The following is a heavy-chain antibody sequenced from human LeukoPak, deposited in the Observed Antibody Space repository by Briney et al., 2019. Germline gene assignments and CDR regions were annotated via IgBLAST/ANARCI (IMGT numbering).Heavy chain of an antibody. CDR2: INWNGGST. CDR1: GFTFDDYG. V-gene: IGHV3-20*04. CDR3: VRAPLYYYDSSGYPLLNAFDI. Sequence: GGSLRLSCAASGFTFDDYGMSWVRQAPGKGLEWVSGINWNGGSTGFADSVKGRFTISRDNAKNSLFLQMNSLRAEDTALYYCVRAPLYYYDSSGYPLLNAFDIWGQGTMVTVSS. J-gene: IGHJ3*02. D-gene: IGHD3-22*01.